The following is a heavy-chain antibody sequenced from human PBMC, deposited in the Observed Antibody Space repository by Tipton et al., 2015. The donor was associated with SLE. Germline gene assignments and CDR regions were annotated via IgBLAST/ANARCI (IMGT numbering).Heavy chain of an antibody. J-gene: IGHJ4*02. CDR2: IYHSGST. CDR3: ARHALFGPSYGFYFDY. D-gene: IGHD5-18*01. Sequence: GLVKPSETLSLTCAVSGYSISSGYYWGWIRQPPGKGLEWIGSIYHSGSTYYNPSLKSRVTISVDTSKNQFSLKLSSVTAADTAVYYCARHALFGPSYGFYFDYWGQGTLVTVSS. V-gene: IGHV4-38-2*01. CDR1: GYSISSGYY.